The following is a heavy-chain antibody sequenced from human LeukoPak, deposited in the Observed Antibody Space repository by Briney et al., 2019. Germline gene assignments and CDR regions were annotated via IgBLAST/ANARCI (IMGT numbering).Heavy chain of an antibody. D-gene: IGHD2-15*01. V-gene: IGHV4-34*01. CDR2: INHSGNT. J-gene: IGHJ4*02. CDR3: ARTHCSGGSCYYYFDY. Sequence: SETLSLTCAVNGGSFSGYYWSWIRQPPGKGVEWSGEINHSGNTNYNPSLKSRVSISVDTSKSQFSLKLSSVTAADTAVYYCARTHCSGGSCYYYFDYWGQGTLVTVSS. CDR1: GGSFSGYY.